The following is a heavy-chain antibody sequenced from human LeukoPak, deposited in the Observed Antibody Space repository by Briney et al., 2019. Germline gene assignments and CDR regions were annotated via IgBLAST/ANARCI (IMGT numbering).Heavy chain of an antibody. CDR2: ITSGSGST. CDR1: GFSISDYY. J-gene: IGHJ4*02. D-gene: IGHD3-16*01. V-gene: IGHV3-11*05. Sequence: GGSLRLSCDASGFSISDYYMSWIGQSPGKGLEWISYITSGSGSTKYADSVKGRFTISRDKAKNSVALQLNSRRAEDTAVYYCTKERRGTYYAFESWGQGTLVTVSS. CDR3: TKERRGTYYAFES.